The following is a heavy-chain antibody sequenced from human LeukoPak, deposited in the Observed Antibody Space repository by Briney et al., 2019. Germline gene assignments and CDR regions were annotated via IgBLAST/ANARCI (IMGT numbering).Heavy chain of an antibody. CDR3: ARGPDERTIRYFDWLYNY. J-gene: IGHJ4*02. D-gene: IGHD3-9*01. V-gene: IGHV4-34*01. Sequence: SETLSLTCAVYGGSFSGYYWSWIRQPPGRGLEWIGEINHSGSTNYNPSLKSRVTISVDTSKNQFSLKLSSVTAADTAVYYCARGPDERTIRYFDWLYNYWGPGTLDTVSS. CDR2: INHSGST. CDR1: GGSFSGYY.